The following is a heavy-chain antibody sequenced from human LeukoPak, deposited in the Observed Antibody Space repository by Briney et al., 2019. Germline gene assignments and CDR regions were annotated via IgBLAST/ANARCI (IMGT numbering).Heavy chain of an antibody. V-gene: IGHV3-23*01. CDR3: ARADGYSSWFVH. Sequence: PGGSLRLSCAASGFTFSSYAMSWVRLAPGKGLEWVSGISGGGGSTYYADSVKGRFTISRDNSKNTLDLQMNSLRDEDTGVYYCARADGYSSWFVHWGQGTLVTVSS. CDR2: ISGGGGST. D-gene: IGHD5-18*01. J-gene: IGHJ5*02. CDR1: GFTFSSYA.